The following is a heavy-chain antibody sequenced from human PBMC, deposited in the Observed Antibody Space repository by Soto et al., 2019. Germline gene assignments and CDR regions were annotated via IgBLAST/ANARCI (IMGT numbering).Heavy chain of an antibody. CDR1: GFTFSSYS. CDR2: ISSSSSTI. CDR3: ASMGTTVTANAHPYYYYYYGMDV. V-gene: IGHV3-48*02. Sequence: GGSLRLSCAASGFTFSSYSMNWVRQAPGKGLEWVSYISSSSSTIYYADSVKGRFTISRDNAKNSLYLQMNSLRDEDTAVYYCASMGTTVTANAHPYYYYYYGMDVWGQGTTVTVSS. D-gene: IGHD4-4*01. J-gene: IGHJ6*02.